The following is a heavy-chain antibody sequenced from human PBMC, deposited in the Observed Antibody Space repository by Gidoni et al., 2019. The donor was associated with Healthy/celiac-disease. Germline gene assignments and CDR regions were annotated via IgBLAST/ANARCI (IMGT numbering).Heavy chain of an antibody. CDR1: GGSISSYY. CDR2: IYYSGST. D-gene: IGHD3-10*01. J-gene: IGHJ5*02. CDR3: ARTVVLWFGELEISGFWFDP. Sequence: QVQLQESGPGLLKPSETLSLTCTVSGGSISSYYWSWIRQPPGKGLEWIGYIYYSGSTNYNPSLKSRVTISVDTSKNQFSLKLSSVTAADTAVYYCARTVVLWFGELEISGFWFDPWGQGTLVTASS. V-gene: IGHV4-59*01.